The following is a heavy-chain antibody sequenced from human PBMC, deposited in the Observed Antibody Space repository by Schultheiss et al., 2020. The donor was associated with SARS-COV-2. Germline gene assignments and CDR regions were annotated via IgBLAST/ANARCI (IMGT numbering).Heavy chain of an antibody. J-gene: IGHJ4*02. CDR3: ARDQGPKYYFDY. CDR2: IYSGGST. V-gene: IGHV3-66*01. Sequence: GGSLRLSCAASGFTVSSNYMSWVRQAPGKGLEWVSVIYSGGSTYYADSVKGRFTISRDNSKNTLYLQMNSLRAEDTAVYYCARDQGPKYYFDYWGQGTLVTVSS. CDR1: GFTVSSNY.